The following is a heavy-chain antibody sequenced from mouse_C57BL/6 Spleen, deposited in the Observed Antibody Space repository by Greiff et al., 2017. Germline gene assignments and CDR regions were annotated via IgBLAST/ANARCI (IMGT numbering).Heavy chain of an antibody. CDR3: ARKLTGPYFDY. CDR2: INPSSGYT. V-gene: IGHV1-7*01. J-gene: IGHJ2*01. D-gene: IGHD4-1*01. CDR1: GFTFTSYC. Sequence: VHVMQSGAELAKPGASVKLSCTASGFTFTSYCMHWVQQRPGQGLEWIGYINPSSGYTKYTQKFKDKATLTADKSSSPAYLQLSSLKYEDATVYYCARKLTGPYFDYWGQGTTLTVSS.